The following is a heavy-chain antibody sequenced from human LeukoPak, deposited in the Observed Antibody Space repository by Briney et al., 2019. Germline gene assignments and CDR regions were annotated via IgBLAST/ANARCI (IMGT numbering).Heavy chain of an antibody. D-gene: IGHD2-2*01. CDR2: ISSSSSTI. CDR3: ARDKGDLRAVVPAAMLGFDY. CDR1: GFTFSSYS. V-gene: IGHV3-48*04. J-gene: IGHJ4*02. Sequence: GGSLRLSCAASGFTFSSYSMNWVRQAPGKGLEWVSYISSSSSTIYYADSVKGRFTISRDNAKNSLYLQMNSLRAEDTAVYYCARDKGDLRAVVPAAMLGFDYWGQGTLVTVSS.